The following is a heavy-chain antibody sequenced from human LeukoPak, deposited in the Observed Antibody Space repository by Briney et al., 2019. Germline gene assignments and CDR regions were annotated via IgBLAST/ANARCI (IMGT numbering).Heavy chain of an antibody. J-gene: IGHJ4*02. D-gene: IGHD3-10*01. CDR2: IIPIFGTA. CDR3: AGYGPPLDYYFDY. Sequence: ASVKVSCKASGGTFSSYAISWVRQAPGQGLEWRGGIIPIFGTANYAQKFQGRVTITTDESTSTAYMELSSLRSEDTAVYYCAGYGPPLDYYFDYWGQGTLVTVSS. V-gene: IGHV1-69*05. CDR1: GGTFSSYA.